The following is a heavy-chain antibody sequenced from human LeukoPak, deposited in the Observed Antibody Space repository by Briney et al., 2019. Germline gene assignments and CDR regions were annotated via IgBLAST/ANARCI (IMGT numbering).Heavy chain of an antibody. J-gene: IGHJ4*02. CDR2: ISWNSGSI. Sequence: GGSLRLSCAASGFTFDDYAMHWVRQAPGKGLEWVSGISWNSGSIGYADSVKGRFTISRDNAKNSLYLQMNSLRAEDTAVYYCAKRGLLWGQGTLVTVSS. CDR3: AKRGLL. D-gene: IGHD3-10*01. V-gene: IGHV3-9*01. CDR1: GFTFDDYA.